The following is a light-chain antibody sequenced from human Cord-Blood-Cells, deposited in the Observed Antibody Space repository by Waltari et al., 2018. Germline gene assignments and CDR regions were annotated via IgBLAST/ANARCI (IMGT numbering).Light chain of an antibody. J-gene: IGKJ2*01. V-gene: IGKV2-28*01. CDR3: MRALQTPNT. Sequence: DIVMTQSPPSLPVTPGEPASISCRSSQSLLHSNGYNYLAWYLQKPGQSPQLLFYLGSNRAAVGADRCGGSGSRTDVTLKISRVEAENVGVYYGMRALQTPNTFGQGTRLEIK. CDR1: QSLLHSNGYNY. CDR2: LGS.